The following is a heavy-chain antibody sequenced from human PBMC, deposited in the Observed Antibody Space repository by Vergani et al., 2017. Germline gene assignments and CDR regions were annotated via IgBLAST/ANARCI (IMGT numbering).Heavy chain of an antibody. CDR3: TTDPRYCGDGSCDGLWDHRYYVMDV. V-gene: IGHV3-15*07. D-gene: IGHD2-21*01. CDR1: GFSFRNAW. Sequence: EVQLVESGGGIVKPGGSLRLSCVASGFSFRNAWMNWARRTPGKGLEWVGRIKSTFDRGTTDYAAAVKGRFTISRNDSTNTLFLQMNGLKTEDIGVYYCTTDPRYCGDGSCDGLWDHRYYVMDVRGQGTTVTVSS. J-gene: IGHJ6*02. CDR2: IKSTFDRGTT.